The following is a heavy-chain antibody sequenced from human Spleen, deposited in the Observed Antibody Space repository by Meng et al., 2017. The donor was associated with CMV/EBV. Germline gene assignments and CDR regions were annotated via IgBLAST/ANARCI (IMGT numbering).Heavy chain of an antibody. CDR1: GGSISSSDYY. V-gene: IGHV4-39*07. CDR2: IYYSGTT. J-gene: IGHJ4*02. CDR3: ARVMGVGTAYFDY. D-gene: IGHD4-23*01. Sequence: GSLRLSCTVSGGSISSSDYYWGWVRQPPGKGLEWIGTIYYSGTTYYNPSLKSRVTISVDTSKNQFSLKLSSVTAADRAVYYCARVMGVGTAYFDYWGQGTLVTVSS.